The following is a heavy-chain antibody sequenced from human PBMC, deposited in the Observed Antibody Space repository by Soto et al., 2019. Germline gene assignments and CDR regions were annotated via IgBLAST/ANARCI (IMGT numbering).Heavy chain of an antibody. V-gene: IGHV4-34*01. D-gene: IGHD2-2*01. J-gene: IGHJ4*02. CDR3: LYQLLWGVDY. CDR2: INHSGST. CDR1: GGSFSGYY. Sequence: QVQLQQWGAGLLKPSETLSLTCAVYGGSFSGYYWSWIRQPPGKGLEWIGEINHSGSTNYNPSLKSRVTLSGDTSQNPGSLTLSSGTAADTAVYYGLYQLLWGVDYWGQGTLVTVSS.